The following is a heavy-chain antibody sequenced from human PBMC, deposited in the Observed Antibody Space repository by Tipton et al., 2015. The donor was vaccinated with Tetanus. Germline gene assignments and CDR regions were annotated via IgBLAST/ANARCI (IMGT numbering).Heavy chain of an antibody. V-gene: IGHV1-46*01. D-gene: IGHD3-22*01. CDR1: GYTLTSYY. CDR2: INPSGGST. CDR3: ARAAWRADSSGYFDY. Sequence: QVQLVQSGAEVKKPGASVKASCKASGYTLTSYYMHWVRQAPGQGLEWMGIINPSGGSTSYAQKFQGRVTMTRDTSTSTVYMELSSLRSEDTAVYYCARAAWRADSSGYFDYWGQGTLVTVSS. J-gene: IGHJ4*02.